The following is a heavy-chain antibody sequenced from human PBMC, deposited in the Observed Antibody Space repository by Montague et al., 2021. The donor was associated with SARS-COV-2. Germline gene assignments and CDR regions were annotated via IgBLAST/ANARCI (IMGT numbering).Heavy chain of an antibody. D-gene: IGHD3-16*01. J-gene: IGHJ5*02. CDR1: AGAIRDTDYF. Sequence: SETLSLTCTVSAGAIRDTDYFWGWIRQPPGKGLEWIGSIYYSGTTYHNPSLKSRVTISVDTSKNQFSLKLSSVTAADTAVYFCARHRDNLGSLIWFAPWGQGTLVTVSS. CDR2: IYYSGTT. V-gene: IGHV4-39*01. CDR3: ARHRDNLGSLIWFAP.